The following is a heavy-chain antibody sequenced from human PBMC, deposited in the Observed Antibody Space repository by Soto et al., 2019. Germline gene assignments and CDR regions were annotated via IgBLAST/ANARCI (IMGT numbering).Heavy chain of an antibody. Sequence: GGSLRLSCAASGFTFSSYGMHWVRQAPGKGLEWVAVIWYDGSNKYYADSVKGRFTISRDNSKNTLYLQMNSLRAEDTAVYYCARVSGIHPHYYYYMDVWGKGTTVTVSS. J-gene: IGHJ6*03. CDR1: GFTFSSYG. CDR2: IWYDGSNK. CDR3: ARVSGIHPHYYYYMDV. V-gene: IGHV3-33*01. D-gene: IGHD1-1*01.